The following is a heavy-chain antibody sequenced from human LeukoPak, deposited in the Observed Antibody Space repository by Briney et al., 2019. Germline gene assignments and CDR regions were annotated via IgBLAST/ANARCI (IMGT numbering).Heavy chain of an antibody. Sequence: SETLSLTCAVYGGSFSGYYWSWIRQPPGKGLEWIGYIYYSGSTNYNPSLKSRVTISVDTSKNQFSLKLSSVTAADTAVYYCGSSSWYGIFDYWGQGTLVTVSS. J-gene: IGHJ4*02. V-gene: IGHV4-59*01. CDR1: GGSFSGYY. D-gene: IGHD6-13*01. CDR2: IYYSGST. CDR3: GSSSWYGIFDY.